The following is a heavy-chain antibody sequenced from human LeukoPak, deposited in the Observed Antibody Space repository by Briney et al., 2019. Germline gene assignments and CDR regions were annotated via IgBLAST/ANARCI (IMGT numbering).Heavy chain of an antibody. J-gene: IGHJ5*02. Sequence: ASVKVSCKASGYTFTSYDINWVRQATGQGLEWMGWMNPNSGNTGYAQKFQGRVTMTRNTSISTAYMELSSLRSEDTAVYYCARGQYLDYDYVWGSYRQNWFDPWGQGTLVIVSS. CDR3: ARGQYLDYDYVWGSYRQNWFDP. D-gene: IGHD3-16*02. V-gene: IGHV1-8*01. CDR1: GYTFTSYD. CDR2: MNPNSGNT.